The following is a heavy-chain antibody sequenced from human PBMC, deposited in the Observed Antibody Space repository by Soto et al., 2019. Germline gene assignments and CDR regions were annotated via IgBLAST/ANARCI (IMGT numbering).Heavy chain of an antibody. CDR1: GDSISIVDYF. J-gene: IGHJ5*01. V-gene: IGHV4-30-4*01. CDR2: IYKSATT. CDR3: ARGRYCLTGRCFPNWFDS. Sequence: SETLSITCSVSGDSISIVDYFWAWVRQPPGQALEYIGYIYKSATTYYNPSFESRVAISLDTSKSQFSLNVTSLTAADTAVYFCARGRYCLTGRCFPNWFDSWGQGTLVTVSS. D-gene: IGHD2-15*01.